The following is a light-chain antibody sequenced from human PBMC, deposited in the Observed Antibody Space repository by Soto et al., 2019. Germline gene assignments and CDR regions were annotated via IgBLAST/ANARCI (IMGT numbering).Light chain of an antibody. CDR2: LNSDGSH. Sequence: QLVLTQSPSASASLGASVKLTCTLGSGHNKYAIAWHQQQPEKGPRYLMRLNSDGSHNKGDGIPDRFSGSSSGAERYLIISSLHSEDEADYYCQTWDAGILVFGTGTKLTVL. V-gene: IGLV4-69*01. J-gene: IGLJ1*01. CDR3: QTWDAGILV. CDR1: SGHNKYA.